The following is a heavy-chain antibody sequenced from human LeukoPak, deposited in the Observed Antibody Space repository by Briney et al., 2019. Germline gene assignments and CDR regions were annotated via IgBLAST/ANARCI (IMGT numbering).Heavy chain of an antibody. D-gene: IGHD3-22*01. J-gene: IGHJ4*02. CDR3: TVGSYYYDSSGCYAELNDY. CDR2: ISSSGSTI. Sequence: PGGSLRLSCAASGFTFSDYYMSWIRQAPGKGLEWVSYISSSGSTIYYADSVKGRFTISRDNAKNSLYLQMNSLRAEDTAVYYCTVGSYYYDSSGCYAELNDYWGQGTLVTVSS. CDR1: GFTFSDYY. V-gene: IGHV3-11*04.